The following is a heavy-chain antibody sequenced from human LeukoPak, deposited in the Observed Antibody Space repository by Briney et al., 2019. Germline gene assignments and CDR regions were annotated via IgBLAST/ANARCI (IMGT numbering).Heavy chain of an antibody. CDR2: INPSGGST. CDR1: GYTFTSYY. D-gene: IGHD1-26*01. CDR3: ARDLSGSYFPNEANNWFDP. Sequence: ASVKVSCKASGYTFTSYYMHWVRQAPGQGLEWMGIINPSGGSTSYAQKFQGRVTMTRDTSTSTDYMELSSLRSEDTAVYYCARDLSGSYFPNEANNWFDPWGQGTLVTVSS. J-gene: IGHJ5*02. V-gene: IGHV1-46*01.